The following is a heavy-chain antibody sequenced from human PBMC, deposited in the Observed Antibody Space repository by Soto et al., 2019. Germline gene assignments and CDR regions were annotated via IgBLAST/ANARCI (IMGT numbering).Heavy chain of an antibody. CDR2: IYHTGTT. V-gene: IGHV4-59*01. J-gene: IGHJ4*02. Sequence: SETLSLTCTVSGASLRSSCWYWIRQPPGQGMEWIESIYHTGTTNYNPSLKSRVTLSFDPTKNHVSLNLTSLTTADTAVYFCARGGNRYSSTASGVGGFDYWGQGNLVTVSS. CDR3: ARGGNRYSSTASGVGGFDY. CDR1: GASLRSSC. D-gene: IGHD5-18*01.